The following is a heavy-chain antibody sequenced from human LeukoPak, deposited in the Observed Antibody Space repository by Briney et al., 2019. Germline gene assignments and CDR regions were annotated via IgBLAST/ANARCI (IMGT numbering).Heavy chain of an antibody. Sequence: GGSPRLSCSASGFTFSNFAMHWVRQAPGKGLEYVSSISVNGGNTYYADSVKGRFTISRDNSKNTLYLQMNSLRADDTAVYYCAKGKDCWGQGTLVTVSS. CDR2: ISVNGGNT. J-gene: IGHJ4*02. CDR1: GFTFSNFA. CDR3: AKGKDC. V-gene: IGHV3-64*04.